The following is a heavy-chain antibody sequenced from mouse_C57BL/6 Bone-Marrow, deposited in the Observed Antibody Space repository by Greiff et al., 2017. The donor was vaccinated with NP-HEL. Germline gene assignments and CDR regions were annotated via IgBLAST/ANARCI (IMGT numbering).Heavy chain of an antibody. J-gene: IGHJ1*03. Sequence: VKLMKSGPGLVAPSQSLSITCTVSGFSLTSYAISWVRQPPGKGLEWLGVIWTGGGTNYNSALKSRLSISKDNSKSQVFLKMNSLQTDDTARYYCARIYYSNWYWYFDVWGTGTTVTVSS. CDR2: IWTGGGT. D-gene: IGHD2-5*01. V-gene: IGHV2-9-1*01. CDR1: GFSLTSYA. CDR3: ARIYYSNWYWYFDV.